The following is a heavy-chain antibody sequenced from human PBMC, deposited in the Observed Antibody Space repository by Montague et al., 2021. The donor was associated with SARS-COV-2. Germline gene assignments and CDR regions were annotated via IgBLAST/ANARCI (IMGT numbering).Heavy chain of an antibody. CDR3: SRSRAVGTGDY. J-gene: IGHJ4*02. CDR1: GLLFGDYW. CDR2: VSSRNDI. D-gene: IGHD1-7*01. Sequence: SRSLSLSASGLLFGDYWMSWVRQAPGRGLEWVSSVSSRNDIWSGDVMKGRFTISRDNAQNSVSLQLDSLRADDTAMYYCSRSRAVGTGDYWGQGTLVTVSS. V-gene: IGHV3-69-1*01.